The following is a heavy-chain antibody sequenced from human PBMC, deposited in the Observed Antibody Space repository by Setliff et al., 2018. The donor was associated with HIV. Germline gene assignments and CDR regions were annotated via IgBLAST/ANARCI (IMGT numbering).Heavy chain of an antibody. CDR1: GFTFSHHA. Sequence: GGSLRLSCEVSGFTFSHHAMNWVRQAPGKGLEWVSMISGNGGGRYYADSVKGRFTISRDNSRSTLYLDMNSLRVEDTAVYYCAKDQHDILTGYPYYYYYYYMDVWGKGTTVTVSS. J-gene: IGHJ6*03. CDR3: AKDQHDILTGYPYYYYYYYMDV. V-gene: IGHV3-23*01. CDR2: ISGNGGGR. D-gene: IGHD3-9*01.